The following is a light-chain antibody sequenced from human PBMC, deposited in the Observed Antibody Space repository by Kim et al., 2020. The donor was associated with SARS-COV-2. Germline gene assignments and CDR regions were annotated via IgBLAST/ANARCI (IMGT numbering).Light chain of an antibody. CDR1: QGISNY. CDR3: HQRSSWPGT. V-gene: IGKV3-11*01. Sequence: EIVLTPSPATLSLSPGDRATLSCRASQGISNYLAWYQQKPGQAPRLLISDASNRATGIPARFSGSGSGTDFTLTISSLEPEDFTFYYCHQRSSWPGTFGQGTKVEIK. CDR2: DAS. J-gene: IGKJ1*01.